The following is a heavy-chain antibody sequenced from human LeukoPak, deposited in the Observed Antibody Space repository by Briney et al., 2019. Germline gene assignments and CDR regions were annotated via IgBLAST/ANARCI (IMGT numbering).Heavy chain of an antibody. CDR1: GFTFSDHD. J-gene: IGHJ4*02. Sequence: PGGSLRLSCGASGFTFSDHDMHWVRQAPGKGLEWVTFIRKDGSHKFYVDSVRGRFTISRDNPKNTVSLQMNSLRTDDTAVYFCAKSSGSGFDHWGQGTLVTVSS. CDR3: AKSSGSGFDH. V-gene: IGHV3-30*02. CDR2: IRKDGSHK. D-gene: IGHD1-26*01.